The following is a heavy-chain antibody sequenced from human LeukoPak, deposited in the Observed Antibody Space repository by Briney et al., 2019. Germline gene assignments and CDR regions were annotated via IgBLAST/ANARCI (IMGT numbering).Heavy chain of an antibody. CDR3: ARATPIVVVPAAILGWFDP. J-gene: IGHJ5*02. V-gene: IGHV4-34*01. Sequence: SETLSLTCAVYGGSFSGYYWSWIRQPPGKGLEWIGEINHSGSTNYNPSLKNRVTISVDTSKNQFSLKLSSVTAADTAVYYCARATPIVVVPAAILGWFDPWGQGTLVTVSS. CDR2: INHSGST. D-gene: IGHD2-2*02. CDR1: GGSFSGYY.